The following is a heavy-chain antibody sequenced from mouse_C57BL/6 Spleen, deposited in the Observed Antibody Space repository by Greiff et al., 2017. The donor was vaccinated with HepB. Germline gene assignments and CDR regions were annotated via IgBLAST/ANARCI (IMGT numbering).Heavy chain of an antibody. J-gene: IGHJ3*01. V-gene: IGHV1-80*01. Sequence: VQLQQSGAELVKPGASVKISCKASGYAFSSYWMNWVKQRPGKGLEWIGQIYPGDGDTNYNGKFKGKATLTADKSSSTAYMQLSSLTSEDSAVYYCARSGGSSYTWFAYWGQGTLVTVSA. CDR1: GYAFSSYW. CDR2: IYPGDGDT. CDR3: ARSGGSSYTWFAY. D-gene: IGHD1-1*01.